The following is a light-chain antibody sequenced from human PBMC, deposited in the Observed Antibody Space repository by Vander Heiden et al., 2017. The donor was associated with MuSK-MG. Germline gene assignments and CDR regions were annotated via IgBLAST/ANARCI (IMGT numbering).Light chain of an antibody. CDR2: SNN. V-gene: IGLV1-44*01. J-gene: IGLJ3*02. CDR3: AAWDDSLNGWV. CDR1: SSNIGSNT. Sequence: QSVLTQPHSASGTPGQRVTIPCSGSSSNIGSNTVNWYQQLPGTAPKLLIYSNNQRPSGVPDRFSGSKSGTSASLAISGLQSEDEADYYCAAWDDSLNGWVFGGGTKLTVL.